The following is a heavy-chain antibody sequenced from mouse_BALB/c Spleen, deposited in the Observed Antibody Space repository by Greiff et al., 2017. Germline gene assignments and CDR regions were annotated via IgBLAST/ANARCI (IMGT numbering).Heavy chain of an antibody. J-gene: IGHJ4*01. V-gene: IGHV5-6-5*01. Sequence: EVKLVESGGGLVKPGGSLKLSCAASGFTFSSYAMSWVRQTPEKRLEWVASISSGGSTYYPDSVKGRFTISRDNARNILYLQMSSLRSEDTAMYYCARGLYYYGSSPYAMDYWGQGTSVTVSS. CDR1: GFTFSSYA. CDR2: ISSGGST. D-gene: IGHD1-1*01. CDR3: ARGLYYYGSSPYAMDY.